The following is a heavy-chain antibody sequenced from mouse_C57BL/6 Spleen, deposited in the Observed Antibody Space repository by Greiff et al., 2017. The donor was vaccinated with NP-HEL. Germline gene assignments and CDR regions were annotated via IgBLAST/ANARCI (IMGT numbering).Heavy chain of an antibody. Sequence: VQLQQSGAELVRPGTSVKVSCKASGYAFTNYLIEWVKQRPGQGLEWIGVINPGSGGTNYNEKFKGKATLTADKSSSTAYMQLSSLTSEDSAVYFCARYAYDYDAMDYWGQGTSVTVSS. J-gene: IGHJ4*01. D-gene: IGHD6-5*01. CDR1: GYAFTNYL. CDR2: INPGSGGT. CDR3: ARYAYDYDAMDY. V-gene: IGHV1-54*01.